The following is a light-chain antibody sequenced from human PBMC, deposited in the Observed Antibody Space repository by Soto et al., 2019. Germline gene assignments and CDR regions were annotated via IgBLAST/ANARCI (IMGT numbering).Light chain of an antibody. V-gene: IGLV2-14*01. CDR3: SSFTTSSTWV. J-gene: IGLJ3*02. CDR2: EVS. Sequence: QSALTQPASVSGSPGQSIAISCIGTSSDVGKYSYVSWFQQYPGNAPKLMIYEVSNRPSGVSNRFSGSKSGNTASLTISGLQGEDEADYYCSSFTTSSTWVFGGGTQLTVL. CDR1: SSDVGKYSY.